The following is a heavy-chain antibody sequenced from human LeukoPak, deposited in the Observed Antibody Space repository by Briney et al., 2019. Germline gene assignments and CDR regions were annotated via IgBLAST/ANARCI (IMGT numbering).Heavy chain of an antibody. D-gene: IGHD4-17*01. CDR2: ISSSSSYI. J-gene: IGHJ3*02. CDR1: GFTFNSYS. Sequence: GGSLRLSCAAYGFTFNSYSMNWVRQAPGKGLEWVSSISSSSSYIYYTDSVKGRFTISRDNAKNSLYPQMSSLRAEDTAVYYCARDYRTAVTASGAFDIWGQGTMVTVSS. V-gene: IGHV3-21*01. CDR3: ARDYRTAVTASGAFDI.